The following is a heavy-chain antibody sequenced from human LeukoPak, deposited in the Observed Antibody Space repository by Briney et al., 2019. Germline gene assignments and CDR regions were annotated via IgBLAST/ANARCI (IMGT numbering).Heavy chain of an antibody. CDR2: ISGSGGAT. CDR3: ARDIGGMAAEYYFDF. Sequence: GGSLRLSCAASGFPFSSYPLSWVRQTPRKGLGWVSAISGSGGATYYADSVRGRFTISRDNSKNTLYLQMNSLRTEDTAVYYCARDIGGMAAEYYFDFWGQGTLVTVSS. D-gene: IGHD2/OR15-2a*01. V-gene: IGHV3-23*01. CDR1: GFPFSSYP. J-gene: IGHJ4*02.